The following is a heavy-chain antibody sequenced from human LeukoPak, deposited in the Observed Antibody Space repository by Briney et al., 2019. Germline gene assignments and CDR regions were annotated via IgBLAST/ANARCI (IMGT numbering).Heavy chain of an antibody. D-gene: IGHD4-11*01. CDR2: INPNSGGT. J-gene: IGHJ5*02. CDR1: GYTFTGYY. V-gene: IGHV1-2*06. CDR3: ARPHTVLYNWFDP. Sequence: GASVKVSCKASGYTFTGYYIHWVRQAPGQGLEWMGRINPNSGGTNYAQKFQGRVTMTRGTSISTAYMELSRLRSDDTAVYYCARPHTVLYNWFDPWGQGTLVTVSS.